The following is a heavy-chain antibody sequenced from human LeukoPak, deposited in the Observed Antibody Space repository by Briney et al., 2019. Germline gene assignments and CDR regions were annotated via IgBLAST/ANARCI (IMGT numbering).Heavy chain of an antibody. D-gene: IGHD2-15*01. CDR1: GGTFSSYA. J-gene: IGHJ6*03. V-gene: IGHV1-69*13. CDR3: ARSGRGHCSGGSCYADFYYYYYYMDV. Sequence: SVKVSCKASGGTFSSYAISWVRQAPGQGLEWMGGIIPIFGTANYAQKFQGRVTITADESTSTAYMELSSLRSEDTAVYYCARSGRGHCSGGSCYADFYYYYYYMDVWGKGTTVTVSS. CDR2: IIPIFGTA.